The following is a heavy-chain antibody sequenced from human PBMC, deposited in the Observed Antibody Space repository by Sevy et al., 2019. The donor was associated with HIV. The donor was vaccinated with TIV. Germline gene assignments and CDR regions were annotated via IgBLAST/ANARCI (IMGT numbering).Heavy chain of an antibody. Sequence: GGSLRLSCAASGFTFSSYSMNWVRQAPGKGLEWVSSISSSSSYIYYADSVKGRFTISRDNAKNSLYLQMNSLRAEDTAVYYCARVTQLWELKGIDYWGQGTLVTVST. CDR3: ARVTQLWELKGIDY. V-gene: IGHV3-21*01. CDR2: ISSSSSYI. J-gene: IGHJ4*02. D-gene: IGHD1-26*01. CDR1: GFTFSSYS.